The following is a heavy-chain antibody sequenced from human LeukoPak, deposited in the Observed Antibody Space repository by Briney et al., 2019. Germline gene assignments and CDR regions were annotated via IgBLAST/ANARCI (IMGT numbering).Heavy chain of an antibody. D-gene: IGHD6-19*01. CDR2: IIPILGIA. CDR1: GGTFSSYT. V-gene: IGHV1-69*02. J-gene: IGHJ1*01. CDR3: AGAVAGRISYFQH. Sequence: ASVKVSCKAPGGTFSSYTISWVRQAPGQGLEWMGRIIPILGIANYAQKFQGRVTITADKSTSTAYMELSSLRSEDTAVYYCAGAVAGRISYFQHWGQGTLVTVSS.